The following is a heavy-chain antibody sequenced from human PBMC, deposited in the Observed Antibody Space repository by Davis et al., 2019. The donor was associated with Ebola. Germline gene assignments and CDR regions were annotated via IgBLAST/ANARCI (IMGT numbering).Heavy chain of an antibody. V-gene: IGHV3-15*01. CDR1: GFTFSSYW. J-gene: IGHJ4*02. D-gene: IGHD6-13*01. CDR3: TRTPAAGL. Sequence: PGGSLRLSCAASGFTFSSYWMSWVRQAPGKGLEWVGRIKSKTDGGTADYAAPVKTRFTISRDDSKNTLYLQMNSLKSEDTAVYYCTRTPAAGLWGQGTLVTVSS. CDR2: IKSKTDGGTA.